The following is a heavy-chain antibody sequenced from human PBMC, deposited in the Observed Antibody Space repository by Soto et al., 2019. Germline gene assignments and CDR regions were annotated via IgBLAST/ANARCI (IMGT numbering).Heavy chain of an antibody. J-gene: IGHJ6*02. CDR3: ATDRGSPLCGVVDVLKFYYQAMDV. CDR2: ISWNSDFI. Sequence: VQLVESGGGLVRPGRSLRLSCAASGFTFDDYAMHWVRQVPGKGLEWVSGISWNSDFIAYADSVKGRFTVSRDNANNFLYRQMNSLRAEDKALYDWATDRGSPLCGVVDVLKFYYQAMDVGGHGTTVTVSS. D-gene: IGHD3-3*01. CDR1: GFTFDDYA. V-gene: IGHV3-9*01.